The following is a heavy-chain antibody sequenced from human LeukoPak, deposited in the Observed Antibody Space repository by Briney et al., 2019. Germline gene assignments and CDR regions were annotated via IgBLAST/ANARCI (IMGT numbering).Heavy chain of an antibody. Sequence: SQTLSLTCTVSGGSISGTNYFWNWIRQPAGKGLEWIGRIFPSGNTDFNPSLKSRVTISVDTSKNQFSLKLSSVTAADTAVYYCASAEYYGSGSYYNAWGQGTLVTVSS. D-gene: IGHD3-10*01. CDR3: ASAEYYGSGSYYNA. J-gene: IGHJ5*02. CDR2: IFPSGNT. V-gene: IGHV4-61*02. CDR1: GGSISGTNYF.